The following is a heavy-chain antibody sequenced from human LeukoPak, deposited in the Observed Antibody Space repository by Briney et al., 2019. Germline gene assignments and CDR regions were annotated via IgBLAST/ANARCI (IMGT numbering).Heavy chain of an antibody. CDR3: ARDRAAGSGWLDP. D-gene: IGHD3-10*01. J-gene: IGHJ5*02. CDR1: GGSIGLYH. CDR2: IYYNGST. V-gene: IGHV4-59*12. Sequence: PSETLSLTCTVSGGSIGLYHWTWIRQPPGKALEWIGYIYYNGSTKYNPSLKSRVTISLDTSKNQFSLKLSSVTAADTAVYYCARDRAAGSGWLDPWGQGTLVTVSS.